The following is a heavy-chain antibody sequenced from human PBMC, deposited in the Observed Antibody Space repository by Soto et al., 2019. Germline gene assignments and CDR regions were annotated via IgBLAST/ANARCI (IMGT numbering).Heavy chain of an antibody. CDR2: ISVSGDNI. CDR1: GFSFNSFN. CDR3: ARDLGLLQSLFDY. V-gene: IGHV3-21*01. Sequence: GGSLRLSCLASGFSFNSFNINFIRRAPGRGLEWVASISVSGDNIYYGGSVQGRFSISRDNSKRSVFLDLNSLRVEDTAVYYCARDLGLLQSLFDYWGQGTLVTVSS. D-gene: IGHD1-1*01. J-gene: IGHJ4*02.